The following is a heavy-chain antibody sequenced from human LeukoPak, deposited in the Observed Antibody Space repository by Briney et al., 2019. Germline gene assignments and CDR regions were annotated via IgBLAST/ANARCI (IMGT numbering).Heavy chain of an antibody. D-gene: IGHD3-9*01. CDR1: GFTFSSYG. V-gene: IGHV3-30*18. CDR3: ANPQDYDILTGSDY. J-gene: IGHJ4*02. Sequence: QPGGSLRLSCAASGFTFSSYGMHWVRQAPGKGLEWVAVISYDGSNKYYADSVKGRFTISRDNSKNTLYLQMNSLRAEDTAVYYCANPQDYDILTGSDYWGQGTLVTVSS. CDR2: ISYDGSNK.